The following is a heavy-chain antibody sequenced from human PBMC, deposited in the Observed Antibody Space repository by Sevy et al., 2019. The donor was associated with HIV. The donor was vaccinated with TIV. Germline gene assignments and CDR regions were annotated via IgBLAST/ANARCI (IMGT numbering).Heavy chain of an antibody. J-gene: IGHJ4*02. CDR3: ARSTNSAALDY. CDR1: GFTFSSYW. Sequence: GGSLRLSCAVSGFTFSSYWMSWVRQAPGKGLEWVANIKQDGGAQYYVDSVKGRFAISRDNAKNSLFLQMNSLRVEDTAVYYCARSTNSAALDYWGQGTPVTV. CDR2: IKQDGGAQ. V-gene: IGHV3-7*01. D-gene: IGHD2-2*01.